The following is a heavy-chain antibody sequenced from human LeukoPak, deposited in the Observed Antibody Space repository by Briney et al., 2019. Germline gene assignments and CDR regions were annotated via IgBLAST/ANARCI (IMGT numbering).Heavy chain of an antibody. CDR3: ARGPLYCSGGSCYYYFDY. V-gene: IGHV4-4*07. CDR2: IYTSRST. Sequence: SETLSLTCTVSGGSISSYYWSWIRQPAGKGLEWIGRIYTSRSTNYNPSLKSRVTMSVDTSKNQFSLKLSSVTAADTAVYYCARGPLYCSGGSCYYYFDYWGQGTLVTVSS. J-gene: IGHJ4*02. D-gene: IGHD2-15*01. CDR1: GGSISSYY.